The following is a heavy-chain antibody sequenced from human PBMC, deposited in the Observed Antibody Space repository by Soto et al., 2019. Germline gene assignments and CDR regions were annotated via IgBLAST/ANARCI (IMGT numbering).Heavy chain of an antibody. Sequence: SETLSLTCSVPGDSISTVDYFWAWIRQPPGQALEYIGYIYKSATTYYNPSFESRVAISLDTSKSQFSLNVTSVTAADTAVYFCARGRYCLTGRCFPNWFDSWGQGTLVTVSS. D-gene: IGHD2-15*01. V-gene: IGHV4-30-4*01. J-gene: IGHJ5*01. CDR3: ARGRYCLTGRCFPNWFDS. CDR2: IYKSATT. CDR1: GDSISTVDYF.